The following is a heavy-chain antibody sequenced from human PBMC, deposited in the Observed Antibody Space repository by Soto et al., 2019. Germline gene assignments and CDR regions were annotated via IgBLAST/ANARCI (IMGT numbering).Heavy chain of an antibody. CDR2: ISVFTGTT. D-gene: IGHD2-8*01. Sequence: ASVKVSCKASGYTFSRYGISWVRQVPGQGLEWMGWISVFTGTTNYAQKFQGRVTMTTDTSTTTASMELRDLRSDDTALYYCARVYLAGVSWYNWFDPWGQGTLVTVSS. CDR1: GYTFSRYG. CDR3: ARVYLAGVSWYNWFDP. V-gene: IGHV1-18*04. J-gene: IGHJ5*02.